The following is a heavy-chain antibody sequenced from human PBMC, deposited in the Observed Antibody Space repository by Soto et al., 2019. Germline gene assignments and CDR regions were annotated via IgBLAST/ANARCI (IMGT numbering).Heavy chain of an antibody. V-gene: IGHV2-26*01. D-gene: IGHD6-19*01. CDR1: GFSLSKPRLG. CDR3: ARIASYSSGWYFDY. Sequence: QVTLKESGPVLVKPTETLTLTCTVSGFSLSKPRLGVSWIRQPPGKALEWLAHIFSSDEKSYSTSLESRLTISRDTSKSQVVLTMTNMDPVDTATYYCARIASYSSGWYFDYWGQGALVTVSS. CDR2: IFSSDEK. J-gene: IGHJ4*02.